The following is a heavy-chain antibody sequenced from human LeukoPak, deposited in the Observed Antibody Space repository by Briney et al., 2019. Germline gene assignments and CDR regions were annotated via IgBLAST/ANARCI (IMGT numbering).Heavy chain of an antibody. CDR3: ARHYPHYGSGSGVDY. Sequence: PSQTLSLTCTVSGGSISSGTYYWTWIRQPAGKGLEWIGRVSSSGTTNYNPYNPSLKSRVTISVDTSKNQFSLKLSSVTAADTAVYYCARHYPHYGSGSGVDYWGQGTLVTVSS. D-gene: IGHD3-10*01. V-gene: IGHV4-61*02. J-gene: IGHJ4*02. CDR2: VSSSGTT. CDR1: GGSISSGTYY.